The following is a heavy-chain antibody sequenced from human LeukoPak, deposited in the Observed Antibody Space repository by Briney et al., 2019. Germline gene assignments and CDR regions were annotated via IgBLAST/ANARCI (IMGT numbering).Heavy chain of an antibody. D-gene: IGHD6-13*01. V-gene: IGHV1-2*02. CDR1: GYTFTGYY. CDR3: ARDRVGQQLVHYFDY. J-gene: IGHJ4*02. CDR2: INPNSGGT. Sequence: GASVKVSCKASGYTFTGYYMHWVRQAPGQGLEWMGWINPNSGGTNYAQKFQGRVTMTRDTSISTAYMVLSRLRSDDTAVYYCARDRVGQQLVHYFDYWGQGTLVTVSS.